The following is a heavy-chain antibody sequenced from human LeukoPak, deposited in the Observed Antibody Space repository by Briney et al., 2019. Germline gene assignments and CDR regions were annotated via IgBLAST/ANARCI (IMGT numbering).Heavy chain of an antibody. J-gene: IGHJ6*03. CDR2: INPNSGGT. D-gene: IGHD6-19*01. Sequence: ASVKVSCKASGYTFTGYYMHWVRQAPGQGLEWMGWINPNSGGTNYAQKFQGRVTMTRDTSISTAYMELSRLRSDDTAVYYCARDRIAVAGVRGHYYYYMDVWGKGTTVTVSS. CDR1: GYTFTGYY. CDR3: ARDRIAVAGVRGHYYYYMDV. V-gene: IGHV1-2*02.